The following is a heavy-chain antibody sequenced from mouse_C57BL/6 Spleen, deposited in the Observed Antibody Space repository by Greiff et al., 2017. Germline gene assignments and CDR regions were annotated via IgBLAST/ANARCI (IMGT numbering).Heavy chain of an antibody. V-gene: IGHV1-7*01. CDR3: ARSEATALDV. CDR2: INPSSGYT. CDR1: GYTFTSYW. J-gene: IGHJ1*03. Sequence: VQVVESGAELAKPGASVKLSCKASGYTFTSYWMHWVKQRPGQGLEWIGYINPSSGYTKYNQKFKDKATLTADKSSSTAYMQLSSLTYEDSAVYYCARSEATALDVWGTGTTVTVSS. D-gene: IGHD1-2*01.